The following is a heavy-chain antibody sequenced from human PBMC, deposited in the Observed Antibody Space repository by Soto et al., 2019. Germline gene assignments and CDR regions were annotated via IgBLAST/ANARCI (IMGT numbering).Heavy chain of an antibody. J-gene: IGHJ4*02. CDR3: ARGANFDY. Sequence: KPSETLSLTCTVSGGSISSYYWSWIRQPPGKGLEWIGYIYYSGSTNYNPSLKSRVTISVDTSKNQFSLKLSSVTAADTAVYYCARGANFDYWGQGTLVTVSS. CDR1: GGSISSYY. V-gene: IGHV4-59*01. CDR2: IYYSGST. D-gene: IGHD2-15*01.